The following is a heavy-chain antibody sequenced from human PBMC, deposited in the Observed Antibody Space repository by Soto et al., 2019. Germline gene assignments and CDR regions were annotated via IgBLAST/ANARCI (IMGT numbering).Heavy chain of an antibody. Sequence: QVQLQESGPGLVKSSETLSLTCTISGGSINDYYWSWIRQSPGKGLEWIGHFYSLGTTNYNPSPKSRVSISLDTSKREYSLTLSFVTAADTAVYYCATGRYSYGSEYWGQGALVIVSS. D-gene: IGHD3-10*01. CDR2: FYSLGTT. CDR1: GGSINDYY. J-gene: IGHJ4*02. V-gene: IGHV4-59*01. CDR3: ATGRYSYGSEY.